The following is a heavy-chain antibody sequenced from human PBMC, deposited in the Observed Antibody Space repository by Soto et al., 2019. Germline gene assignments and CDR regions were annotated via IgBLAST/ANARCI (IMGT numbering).Heavy chain of an antibody. Sequence: ASVQVSCKSYPYTFNGYYMHCVRQAPGQGLEWMGWINPNSGGTNYAQKFQGRVTMTRDTSISTAYMELSRLRSDDTAVYYCAIHSSRDYYGMDVLGQGTTVTVSS. CDR3: AIHSSRDYYGMDV. D-gene: IGHD6-19*01. CDR2: INPNSGGT. CDR1: PYTFNGYY. J-gene: IGHJ6*02. V-gene: IGHV1-2*02.